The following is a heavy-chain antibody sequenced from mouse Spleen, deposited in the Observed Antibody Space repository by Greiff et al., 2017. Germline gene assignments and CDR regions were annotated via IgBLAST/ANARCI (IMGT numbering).Heavy chain of an antibody. V-gene: IGHV3-6*01. J-gene: IGHJ3*01. CDR1: GYSIPSGYY. Sequence: EVKLQESGPGLVKPSQSLSLTCSVTGYSIPSGYYWNWIRQFPGNKLEWMGYISYDGSNNYNPSLKNRISITRDTSKNQFFLKLNSVTTEDTATYYCAREAYRYDEKAWFAYWGQGTLVTVSA. CDR3: AREAYRYDEKAWFAY. D-gene: IGHD2-14*01. CDR2: ISYDGSN.